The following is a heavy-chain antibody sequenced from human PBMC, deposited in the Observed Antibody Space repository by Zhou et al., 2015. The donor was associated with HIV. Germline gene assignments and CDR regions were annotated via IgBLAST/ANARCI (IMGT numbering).Heavy chain of an antibody. Sequence: QVQLVQSGAEVKKPGSSVKVSCKASGGTFSSYAISWVRQAPGQGLEWMGGIIPIFGTSNYAQKFQDKYAQKFQGRVTITADESTSTAYMELSSLRSEDTAVYYCARDQINYDSSGYYYWFDPWGQGTLVTVST. J-gene: IGHJ5*02. V-gene: IGHV1-69*01. CDR3: ARDQINYDSSGYYYWFDP. D-gene: IGHD3-22*01. CDR1: GGTFSSYA. CDR2: IIPIFGTS.